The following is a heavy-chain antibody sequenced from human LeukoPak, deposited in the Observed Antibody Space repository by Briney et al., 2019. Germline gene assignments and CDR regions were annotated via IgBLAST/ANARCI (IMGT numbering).Heavy chain of an antibody. CDR3: ARVLFCSGGSCYLRLFDF. CDR2: IYHTAST. V-gene: IGHV4-38-2*02. CDR1: GYSISSGYY. D-gene: IGHD2-15*01. Sequence: PSETLSLTCTVSGYSISSGYYWAWIRQPPGTGLEWIGSIYHTASTYYNPSLKSRVTMSVDTSKNQFSLKLTSVTAADTAVYYCARVLFCSGGSCYLRLFDFWGQGTLVTVSS. J-gene: IGHJ4*02.